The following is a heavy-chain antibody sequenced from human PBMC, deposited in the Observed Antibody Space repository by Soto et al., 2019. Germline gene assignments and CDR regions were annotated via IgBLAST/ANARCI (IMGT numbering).Heavy chain of an antibody. CDR1: XGPXNTXX. D-gene: IGHD5-12*01. J-gene: IGHJ4*02. CDR3: ARDAYSGYDKGYFDF. V-gene: IGHV4-59*01. Sequence: SETLSLTCTXXXGPXNTXXXXXXXXXXGKVLEWIGYIYYRGCTSYNPSLKSRVTISVDTSMHQFSLKLSSVTAADTAVYYCARDAYSGYDKGYFDFWGPGTLVTV. CDR2: IYYRGCT.